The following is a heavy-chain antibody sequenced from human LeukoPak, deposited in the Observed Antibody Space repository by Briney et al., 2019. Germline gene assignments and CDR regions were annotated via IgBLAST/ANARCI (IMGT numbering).Heavy chain of an antibody. D-gene: IGHD3-22*01. J-gene: IGHJ5*02. V-gene: IGHV3-74*01. Sequence: PGGSLRLSCAASGFTFSSYWMHWVRQAPGKGLVWVSRINSDGSSTNYADSVKGRFTTSRDNAKNTLYLQMNSLRAEDTAVYYCAREQYYYDSSGYLWDNWFDPWGQGTLVTVSS. CDR2: INSDGSST. CDR3: AREQYYYDSSGYLWDNWFDP. CDR1: GFTFSSYW.